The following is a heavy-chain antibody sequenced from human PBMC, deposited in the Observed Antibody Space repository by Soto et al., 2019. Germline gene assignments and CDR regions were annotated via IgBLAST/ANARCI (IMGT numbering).Heavy chain of an antibody. V-gene: IGHV1-58*01. Sequence: EASVKVSCKASGFTFTSSAVQWVRQARGQRLEWIGWIVVGSGNTNYAQKFQERVTITRDMSTSTAYMELSSLRSEDTTVYYCAADRIAEAGYYYYGMDVWGQGTTVTVSS. J-gene: IGHJ6*02. D-gene: IGHD6-13*01. CDR3: AADRIAEAGYYYYGMDV. CDR2: IVVGSGNT. CDR1: GFTFTSSA.